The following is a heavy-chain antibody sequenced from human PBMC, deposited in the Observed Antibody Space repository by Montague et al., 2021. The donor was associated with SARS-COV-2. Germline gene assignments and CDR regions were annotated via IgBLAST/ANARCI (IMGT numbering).Heavy chain of an antibody. D-gene: IGHD2/OR15-2a*01. J-gene: IGHJ4*02. CDR3: AKNFPGQFYFDD. Sequence: SRSLSLAASGFTFSTYAMNWVRQAPGKGLEWVSGISSGGNKHHADSVKGRFTISRDDSRNTLYLQMHSLRAEGTAMYYCAKNFPGQFYFDDWGQGTLVAVSS. CDR2: ISSGGNK. CDR1: GFTFSTYA. V-gene: IGHV3-23*01.